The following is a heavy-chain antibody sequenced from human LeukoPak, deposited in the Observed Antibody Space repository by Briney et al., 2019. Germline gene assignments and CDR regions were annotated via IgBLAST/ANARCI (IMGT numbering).Heavy chain of an antibody. CDR1: GDPIRSDSFY. Sequence: SETLSLTCTVSGDPIRSDSFYWNWIRQPAGKGLQWIGRIYAGGNTNYNPSLKSRVTISLDTSRNRFSLNLRSVTATDTAVYFCARDRSSGWLNWFDPWGQGTLVTVSP. J-gene: IGHJ5*02. CDR2: IYAGGNT. V-gene: IGHV4-61*02. CDR3: ARDRSSGWLNWFDP. D-gene: IGHD6-19*01.